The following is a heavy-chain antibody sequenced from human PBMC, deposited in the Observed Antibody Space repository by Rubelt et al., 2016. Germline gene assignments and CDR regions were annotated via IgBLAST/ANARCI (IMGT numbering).Heavy chain of an antibody. D-gene: IGHD3-22*01. CDR2: IYYSGTT. J-gene: IGHJ4*02. Sequence: QVQLQESGPGLVKPSETLSLTCTVSGSSISTYYWSWIRQPPGKGLEWIGSIYYSGTTYYNPSLKSRVTISVDTSKNQFSLKLSSVTAADTAVYYCATSPYDSSGYHSRSFDYWGQGTLVTVSS. CDR3: ATSPYDSSGYHSRSFDY. V-gene: IGHV4-59*01. CDR1: GSSISTYY.